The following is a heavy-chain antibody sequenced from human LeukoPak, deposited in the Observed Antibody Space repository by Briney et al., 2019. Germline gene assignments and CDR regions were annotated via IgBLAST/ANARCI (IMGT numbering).Heavy chain of an antibody. V-gene: IGHV3-21*01. CDR3: SRSRFSTSSGGFDY. CDR2: ISSSSSYI. CDR1: GFTFSSYS. Sequence: GGSLRLSCAASGFTFSSYSMNWVRLAPGKGLEWVSSISSSSSYIYYADSVKGRFTISRDNAKNTLYLQMNSLRGEDTAVYYCSRSRFSTSSGGFDYWGQGILVTVSS. D-gene: IGHD6-6*01. J-gene: IGHJ4*02.